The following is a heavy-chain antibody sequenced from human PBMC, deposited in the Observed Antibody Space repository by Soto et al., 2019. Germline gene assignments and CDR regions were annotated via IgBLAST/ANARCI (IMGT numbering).Heavy chain of an antibody. CDR1: GYKVSTWHNFTSYW. Sequence: HGESLKISCMGSGYKVSTWHNFTSYWIAWVRQMPGEGLEWMGIIYPGDSDTRYSPSFQGQVTISADKSINSVYLQWSSLKASDTASFYCARLFFYYVFLSVYYNVHHYYVIDVWGQGTTVTAP. D-gene: IGHD3-3*01. CDR2: IYPGDSDT. J-gene: IGHJ6*02. V-gene: IGHV5-51*01. CDR3: ARLFFYYVFLSVYYNVHHYYVIDV.